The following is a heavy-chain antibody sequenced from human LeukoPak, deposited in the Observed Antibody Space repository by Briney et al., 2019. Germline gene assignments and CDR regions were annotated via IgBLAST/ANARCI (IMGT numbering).Heavy chain of an antibody. CDR2: INPNSGGT. Sequence: ASVKVSCKASGYTFTVYYMHWVRQAPGQALEWMGWINPNSGGTNYAQKFQGWVTMTRDTSISTAYMELSRLRSDDTAVYYCARYLRGRGIAGTPDAFDIWGQGTMVTVSS. V-gene: IGHV1-2*04. D-gene: IGHD6-13*01. CDR3: ARYLRGRGIAGTPDAFDI. J-gene: IGHJ3*02. CDR1: GYTFTVYY.